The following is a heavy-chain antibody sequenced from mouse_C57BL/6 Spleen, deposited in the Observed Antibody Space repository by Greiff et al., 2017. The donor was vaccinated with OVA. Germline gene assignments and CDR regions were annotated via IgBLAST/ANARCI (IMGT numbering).Heavy chain of an antibody. D-gene: IGHD6-1*01. CDR1: GFTIKNNY. Sequence: VQLQQSVAELVRPGASVKLSCTASGFTIKNNYMHWVKQRPEQGLEWIGRIDPANGNTKYAPKFKGKATITADTSSNTAYLQLSSLTSEDTAIYYCASEYYYAMDYWGQGTSVTVSS. CDR2: IDPANGNT. J-gene: IGHJ4*01. CDR3: ASEYYYAMDY. V-gene: IGHV14-3*01.